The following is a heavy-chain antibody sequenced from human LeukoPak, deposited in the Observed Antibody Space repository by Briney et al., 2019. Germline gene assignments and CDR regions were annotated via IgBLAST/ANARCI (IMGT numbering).Heavy chain of an antibody. CDR1: GFTFSSYE. CDR2: ISSSGSTI. D-gene: IGHD4-23*01. CDR3: ARGGSYGGYHSY. V-gene: IGHV3-48*03. Sequence: EGSLRLSCAASGFTFSSYEMNWVRQAPGKGLEWVSYISSSGSTIYYADSVKGRFTISRDNAKNSLYLQMNSLRAEDTAVYYCARGGSYGGYHSYWGQGTLVTVSS. J-gene: IGHJ4*02.